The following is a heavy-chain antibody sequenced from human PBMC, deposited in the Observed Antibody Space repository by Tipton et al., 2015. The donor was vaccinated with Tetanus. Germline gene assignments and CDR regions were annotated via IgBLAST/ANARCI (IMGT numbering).Heavy chain of an antibody. V-gene: IGHV1-18*01. CDR2: NGGHNGDT. J-gene: IGHJ4*02. CDR3: ARAPNRISRAYDY. Sequence: QLVQSGAEVKKPGASVKVSCKASGYTFTSYGINWVRQAPGQGLEWMGWNGGHNGDTNYAQKFQGRVTMTTDTSTNTAYMELRSLRSDDTAVYYCARAPNRISRAYDYWGQGTQITVSS. D-gene: IGHD1-14*01. CDR1: GYTFTSYG.